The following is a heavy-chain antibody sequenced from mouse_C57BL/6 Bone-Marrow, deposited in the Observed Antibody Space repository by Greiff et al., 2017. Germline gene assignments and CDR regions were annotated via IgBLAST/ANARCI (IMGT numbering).Heavy chain of an antibody. CDR3: ARRRIYYDYDDAMDY. CDR2: IHPNSGST. J-gene: IGHJ4*01. Sequence: QVQLKQPGAELVKPGASVKLSCKASGYTFTSYWMHWVKQRPGQGLEWIGMIHPNSGSTTYNEKFKSKATLTVDKSSSTAYMQLSSLTSEDSAVYYCARRRIYYDYDDAMDYWGQGTSVTVSS. D-gene: IGHD2-4*01. CDR1: GYTFTSYW. V-gene: IGHV1-64*01.